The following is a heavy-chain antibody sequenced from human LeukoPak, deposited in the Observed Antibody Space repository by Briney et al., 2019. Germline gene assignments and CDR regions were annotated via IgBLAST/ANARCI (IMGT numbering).Heavy chain of an antibody. J-gene: IGHJ4*02. D-gene: IGHD2/OR15-2a*01. CDR2: IKSDGSST. CDR3: TRVPYL. Sequence: GGSLRLSCAASGFTFSSYWMHWVRQAPGKGLVWVSRIKSDGSSTSYADSVKGRFTISRDNAKNTLYLQMNSLRAEDTAVYYSTRVPYLGGQGTLVTVST. CDR1: GFTFSSYW. V-gene: IGHV3-74*01.